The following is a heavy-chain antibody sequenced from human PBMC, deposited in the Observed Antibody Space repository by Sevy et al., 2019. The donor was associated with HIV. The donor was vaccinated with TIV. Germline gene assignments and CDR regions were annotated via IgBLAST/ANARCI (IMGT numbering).Heavy chain of an antibody. CDR1: GGSISSGNYY. D-gene: IGHD2-2*01. V-gene: IGHV4-61*02. CDR3: ARESGDCSSTSCYEGVFDY. J-gene: IGHJ4*02. Sequence: SETLSLTCTVSGGSISSGNYYWSWIRQPAGKGLEWIGRIYTRGGTNYNPSLKSRVTISVDTSKNQFSLKLSSVTAAETAVYYCARESGDCSSTSCYEGVFDYWGQGTLVTVSS. CDR2: IYTRGGT.